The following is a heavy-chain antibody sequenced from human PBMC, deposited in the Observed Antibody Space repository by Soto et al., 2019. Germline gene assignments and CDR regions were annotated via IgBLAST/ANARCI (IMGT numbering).Heavy chain of an antibody. Sequence: GGSLRLSCAASGFTFSSYSMNWFRQAPGKGLEWVSSISSSSSYIYYADSVKGRFTISRDNAKNSLYLQMNSLRAEDTAVYYGARDEAHYYYGMDVWGQGTTVTVSS. V-gene: IGHV3-21*01. CDR3: ARDEAHYYYGMDV. CDR1: GFTFSSYS. J-gene: IGHJ6*02. CDR2: ISSSSSYI.